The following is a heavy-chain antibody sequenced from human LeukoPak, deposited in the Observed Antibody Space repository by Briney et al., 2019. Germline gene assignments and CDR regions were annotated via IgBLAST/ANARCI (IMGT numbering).Heavy chain of an antibody. CDR2: IKEDGGLK. CDR3: ARDVLGRSGEQLDY. V-gene: IGHV3-7*03. D-gene: IGHD3-3*01. J-gene: IGHJ4*02. CDR1: GFTFSTYW. Sequence: GGSLRLSCAPSGFTFSTYWMTWVRQAPGKGLEWVANIKEDGGLKYYVGSVKGRFTISRDNAKNSLYLQMSSLRVEDTAVYYCARDVLGRSGEQLDYWGQGTLVTVSS.